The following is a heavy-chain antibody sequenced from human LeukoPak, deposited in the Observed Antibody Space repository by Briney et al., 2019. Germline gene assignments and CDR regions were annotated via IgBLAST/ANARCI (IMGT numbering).Heavy chain of an antibody. J-gene: IGHJ4*02. Sequence: GASVKVSCKASGGTFSSYAISWVRQAPGQGLERMGGIIASFGTANYAQKFQGRVTITADEATTTAYMELSRLRSEDTAVSYCARGYPMVRGVPSFDYWGQGTLVTVSS. V-gene: IGHV1-69*13. CDR3: ARGYPMVRGVPSFDY. CDR2: IIASFGTA. CDR1: GGTFSSYA. D-gene: IGHD3-10*01.